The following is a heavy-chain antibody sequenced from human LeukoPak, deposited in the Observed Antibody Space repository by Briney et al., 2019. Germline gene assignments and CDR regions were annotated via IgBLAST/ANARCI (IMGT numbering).Heavy chain of an antibody. V-gene: IGHV1-69*13. CDR2: IIPIFDTT. CDR3: ARGRDDHSGYYYGSYDY. CDR1: GGTFSSYA. J-gene: IGHJ4*02. Sequence: ASVKVSCKASGGTFSSYAISWVRQAPGQGLEWMGGIIPIFDTTNYAQKFLGRVTITADESTSTAYMELSSLRSEDAAVYYCARGRDDHSGYYYGSYDYWGQGTLVTVSS. D-gene: IGHD3-22*01.